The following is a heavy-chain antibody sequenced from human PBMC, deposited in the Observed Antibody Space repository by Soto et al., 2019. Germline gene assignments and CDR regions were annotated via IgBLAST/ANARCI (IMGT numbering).Heavy chain of an antibody. CDR2: IYYSGST. V-gene: IGHV4-31*03. CDR3: ARGVIEYDSSGYYTYYFDY. Sequence: SETLCITCTISVGSISIGGYYWRWIRQHPGKGREWIGYIYYSGSTYYNPSLKSRVTISVDTSKNQFPLKLSSVTAADTAVYYCARGVIEYDSSGYYTYYFDYWGQGTMVTVSS. J-gene: IGHJ4*02. CDR1: VGSISIGGYY. D-gene: IGHD3-22*01.